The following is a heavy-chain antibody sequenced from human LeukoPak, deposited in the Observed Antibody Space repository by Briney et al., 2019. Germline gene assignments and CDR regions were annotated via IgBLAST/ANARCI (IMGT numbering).Heavy chain of an antibody. CDR1: GGSITSSRYY. D-gene: IGHD5-24*01. Sequence: SETLSLTCTVSGGSITSSRYYWGWIRQPPGKGLEWIGSIYYSRTTHYNPSLKSRATISTDTSKNQISLKLSSVTAADTAVYYCARGRRDGYTLYYMDVWGKGTKVTVSS. V-gene: IGHV4-39*07. CDR3: ARGRRDGYTLYYMDV. CDR2: IYYSRTT. J-gene: IGHJ6*03.